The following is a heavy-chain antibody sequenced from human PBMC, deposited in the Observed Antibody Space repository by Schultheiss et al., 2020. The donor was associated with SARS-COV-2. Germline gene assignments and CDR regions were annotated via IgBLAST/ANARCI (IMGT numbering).Heavy chain of an antibody. CDR3: ARDLDGATVAFDI. CDR2: IIPIFGTP. V-gene: IGHV1-69*06. J-gene: IGHJ3*02. CDR1: GGTFSSYP. D-gene: IGHD1-26*01. Sequence: SMKVSCRTSGGTFSSYPISWVRQAPGQGLEWMGAIIPIFGTPNYAQQFQGRVTITADKSTSTAYMELSSLRSEDTAVYYCARDLDGATVAFDIWGQGTMVTVSS.